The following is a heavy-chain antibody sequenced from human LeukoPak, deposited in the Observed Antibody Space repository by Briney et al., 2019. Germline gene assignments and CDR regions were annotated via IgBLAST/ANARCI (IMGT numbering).Heavy chain of an antibody. D-gene: IGHD1-1*01. CDR3: ARERTDQYNFDY. V-gene: IGHV4-34*01. CDR1: GGSFSGYY. J-gene: IGHJ4*02. CDR2: INHSGST. Sequence: SETLSLTCAVYGGSFSGYYWSWIRQPPGKGLEWIGEINHSGSTNYNPSLKSRVTISVDTSKNQFSLKLSSVTAADTAVYYCARERTDQYNFDYWGQGALVTVSS.